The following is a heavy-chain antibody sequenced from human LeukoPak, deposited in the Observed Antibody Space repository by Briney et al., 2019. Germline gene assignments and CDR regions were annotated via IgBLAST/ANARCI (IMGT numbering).Heavy chain of an antibody. CDR1: GGTFSSYA. Sequence: GSSVKVSCKASGGTFSSYAISWVRQAPGQGLEWMGRIIPILGIANYAQKFQGRVTITADKSTSTAYMGLSGLRSEDTAVYYCARDARPSGMDVWGQGTTVTVSS. V-gene: IGHV1-69*04. CDR2: IIPILGIA. CDR3: ARDARPSGMDV. J-gene: IGHJ6*02.